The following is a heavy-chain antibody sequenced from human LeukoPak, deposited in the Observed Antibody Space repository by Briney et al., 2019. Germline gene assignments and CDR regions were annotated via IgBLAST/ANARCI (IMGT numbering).Heavy chain of an antibody. CDR1: GGTFNTYA. Sequence: SVKVSCKASGGTFNTYAITWVRQAPGQGLEWLGGIVPMFDTTNYGQKFQGRLTITADPSTSTAYMELSSLRSEDAAVYYCASGPFLTFDHTPEGYYHYYMDVWGPGTTVTTSS. D-gene: IGHD1-14*01. CDR2: IVPMFDTT. V-gene: IGHV1-69*13. J-gene: IGHJ6*03. CDR3: ASGPFLTFDHTPEGYYHYYMDV.